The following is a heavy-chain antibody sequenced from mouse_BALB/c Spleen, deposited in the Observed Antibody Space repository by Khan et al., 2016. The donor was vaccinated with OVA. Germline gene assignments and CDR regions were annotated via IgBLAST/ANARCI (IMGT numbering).Heavy chain of an antibody. V-gene: IGHV1S132*01. J-gene: IGHJ3*01. CDR2: IFPGTGTT. CDR1: GYTFTSYW. Sequence: VQLQQPGAELVKPGASVKLSCKTSGYTFTSYWIQWVKQRPGQGLGWIGQIFPGTGTTYYNENFKGTATLTVDTSSSTVYMPLSRLTSEASAVDSSARGYFGNYEFAYWGQGTLVTVSP. D-gene: IGHD2-1*01. CDR3: ARGYFGNYEFAY.